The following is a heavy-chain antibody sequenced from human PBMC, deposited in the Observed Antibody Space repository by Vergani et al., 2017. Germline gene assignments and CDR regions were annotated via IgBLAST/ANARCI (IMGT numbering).Heavy chain of an antibody. CDR1: GFTFTNFA. V-gene: IGHV3-23*01. D-gene: IGHD2/OR15-2a*01. CDR3: ANSVIAGNVGVAYFGMDV. J-gene: IGHJ6*02. Sequence: EVQLLESGGNLVQPGGSLRLSCAASGFTFTNFAMTWVRQAPGEGLEWVSGISGRGGFTYYADSVKGRFTISRDNSKNTVNLQMNSLRTEDTAVYFCANSVIAGNVGVAYFGMDVWGRGTTVTVSS. CDR2: ISGRGGFT.